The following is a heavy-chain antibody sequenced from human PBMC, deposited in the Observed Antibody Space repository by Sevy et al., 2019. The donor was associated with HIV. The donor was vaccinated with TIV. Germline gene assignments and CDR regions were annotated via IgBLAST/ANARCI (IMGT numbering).Heavy chain of an antibody. Sequence: ASVKVSCKASGGTFSSYAISWVRQAPGQGLEWMGGIIPIFGTANDAQKFQGRVTITADESTSTAYMELSSLRSEDTAVYYCARGSGGAGSYYIPNAFGIWGQGTMVTVSS. D-gene: IGHD3-10*01. V-gene: IGHV1-69*13. CDR2: IIPIFGTA. CDR1: GGTFSSYA. J-gene: IGHJ3*02. CDR3: ARGSGGAGSYYIPNAFGI.